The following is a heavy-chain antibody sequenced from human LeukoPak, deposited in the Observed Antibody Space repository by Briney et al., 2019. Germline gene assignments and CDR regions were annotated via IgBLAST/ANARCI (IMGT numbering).Heavy chain of an antibody. V-gene: IGHV4-59*01. CDR1: GGSIRNYY. Sequence: PSETLSLTCTVSGGSIRNYYWIWIRQPPGKGLEWIGYIYYTGSTNYNTSLKSRVTISIDTSKNQFSLKLSSVTAADTAVYYCARTFSESYYYYGMDVWGQGTTVTVSS. CDR2: IYYTGST. J-gene: IGHJ6*02. CDR3: ARTFSESYYYYGMDV. D-gene: IGHD1-26*01.